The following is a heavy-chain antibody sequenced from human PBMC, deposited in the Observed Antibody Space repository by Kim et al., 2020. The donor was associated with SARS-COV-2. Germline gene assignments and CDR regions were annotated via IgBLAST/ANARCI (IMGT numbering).Heavy chain of an antibody. CDR1: GYTFTSYD. Sequence: ASVKVSCKASGYTFTSYDINWVRQATGQGLEWMGWMNPNSGNTGYAQKFQGRVTMTRNTSISTAYMELSSLRSEDTAVYYCARDIVLVVYGSGDAFDIWGQGTMGTGYS. D-gene: IGHD2-8*02. CDR3: ARDIVLVVYGSGDAFDI. CDR2: MNPNSGNT. J-gene: IGHJ3*02. V-gene: IGHV1-8*01.